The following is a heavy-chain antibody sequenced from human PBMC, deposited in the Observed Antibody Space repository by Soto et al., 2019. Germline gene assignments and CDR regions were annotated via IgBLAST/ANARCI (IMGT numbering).Heavy chain of an antibody. CDR1: VGSVSTSRYY. D-gene: IGHD2-2*01. CDR3: ARVPDR. V-gene: IGHV4-61*05. Sequence: PETLSLTCTVSVGSVSTSRYYWGWIRQPPGKGLEWIGYVYYTGSTYYNPSLKSRVTISVDRSKNQFSLKLSSVTAADTAVYYCARVPDRWGQGTLVTVSS. CDR2: VYYTGST. J-gene: IGHJ5*02.